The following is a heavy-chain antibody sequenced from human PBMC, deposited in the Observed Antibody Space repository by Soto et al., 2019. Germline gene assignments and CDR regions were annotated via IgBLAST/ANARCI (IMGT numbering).Heavy chain of an antibody. J-gene: IGHJ6*02. CDR3: SRDAPFDV. CDR1: GFRVIDAY. CDR2: IYTEGET. Sequence: EVQVVESGGGAIQPGGSLRLSCAASGFRVIDAYMTWVRQAPGKGLEWVSVIYTEGETYYGGSVKGRFTASRDNSKNTMFLQMNGLRPEDTAVYYCSRDAPFDVWGQGTTVIVSS. V-gene: IGHV3-53*01.